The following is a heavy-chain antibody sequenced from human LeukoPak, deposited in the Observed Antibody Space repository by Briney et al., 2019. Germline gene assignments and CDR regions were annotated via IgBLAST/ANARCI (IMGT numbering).Heavy chain of an antibody. D-gene: IGHD3-10*01. Sequence: PGGSLRLSCAASGFTFSSYSMNWVRQAPGKGLEWVSSINESGMRTYYGDSVKGRFTISRDNLKNTLYLQMSSLRVDDTAIYYCARMNVGASIRVRGVSWFDPWGQGTLVTVSS. J-gene: IGHJ5*02. CDR1: GFTFSSYS. CDR2: INESGMRT. CDR3: ARMNVGASIRVRGVSWFDP. V-gene: IGHV3-23*01.